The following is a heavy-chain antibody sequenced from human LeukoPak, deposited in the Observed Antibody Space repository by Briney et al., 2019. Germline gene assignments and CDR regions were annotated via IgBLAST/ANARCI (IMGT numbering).Heavy chain of an antibody. CDR2: ISGSGGST. Sequence: GGSLRLSCAASGFTFSSYTMNWVRQAPGKGLEWVSAISGSGGSTYYADSVKGRFTISRDNSKNTLYLQMNSLRAEDTAVYYCAKRPLVAARGYFDYWGQGTLVTVSS. V-gene: IGHV3-23*01. D-gene: IGHD2-15*01. CDR1: GFTFSSYT. CDR3: AKRPLVAARGYFDY. J-gene: IGHJ4*02.